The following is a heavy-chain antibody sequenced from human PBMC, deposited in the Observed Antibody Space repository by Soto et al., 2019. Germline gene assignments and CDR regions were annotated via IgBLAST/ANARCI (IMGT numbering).Heavy chain of an antibody. V-gene: IGHV4-59*08. CDR1: GGSISSYY. D-gene: IGHD3-9*01. Sequence: PSETLSLTCTVSGGSISSYYWSWIRQPPGKGLEWIGYIYYSGSTNYNPSLKSRVTISVDTSKNQFSLKLSSVTAADTAVYYCGRLGRRYLVREGSLSFYYYMDVWGKGTTVTFSS. CDR2: IYYSGST. CDR3: GRLGRRYLVREGSLSFYYYMDV. J-gene: IGHJ6*03.